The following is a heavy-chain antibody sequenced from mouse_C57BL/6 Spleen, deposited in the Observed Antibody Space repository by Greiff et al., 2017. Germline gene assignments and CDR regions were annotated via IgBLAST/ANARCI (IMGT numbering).Heavy chain of an antibody. J-gene: IGHJ4*01. CDR2: INPNNGGT. D-gene: IGHD2-3*01. V-gene: IGHV1-26*01. CDR3: ARVGDGYYVNYAMDY. Sequence: VQLQQSGPELVKPRASVKISCKASGYTFTDYYMNWVKQSHGKSLEWIGDINPNNGGTSYNQKFKGKATLTVDKSSSTAYMELRSLTSEDSAVYYCARVGDGYYVNYAMDYWGQGTSVTVSS. CDR1: GYTFTDYY.